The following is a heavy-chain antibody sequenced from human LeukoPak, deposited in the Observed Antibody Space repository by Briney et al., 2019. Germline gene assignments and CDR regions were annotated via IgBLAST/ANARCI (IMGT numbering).Heavy chain of an antibody. D-gene: IGHD6-6*01. Sequence: PGGSLRLSCAASGFTFSNYAMHWVRQAPGKGLEWVAVIWDDGSDKYYADSVKGRFTISRDNSKNTLYLQMNSLRAEDTAVYYCARDSSSGYYYGMDVWGQGTAVTVSS. V-gene: IGHV3-33*08. CDR2: IWDDGSDK. J-gene: IGHJ6*02. CDR3: ARDSSSGYYYGMDV. CDR1: GFTFSNYA.